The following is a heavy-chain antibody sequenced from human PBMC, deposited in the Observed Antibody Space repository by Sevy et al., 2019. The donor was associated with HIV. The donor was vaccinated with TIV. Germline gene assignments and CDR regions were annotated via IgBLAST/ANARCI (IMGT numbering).Heavy chain of an antibody. V-gene: IGHV3-30*03. CDR2: ISYDGSHK. CDR1: AFTFSTYA. Sequence: GGSLRLSCAASAFTFSTYAMHWVRQAPGKGLEWVAVISYDGSHKYYADSVKGRFTISRDDSKSSLYLQMNTLRAEDTAVYYCARDAGYSVNRYPRFDPWGQGTLVTVSS. D-gene: IGHD1-26*01. CDR3: ARDAGYSVNRYPRFDP. J-gene: IGHJ5*02.